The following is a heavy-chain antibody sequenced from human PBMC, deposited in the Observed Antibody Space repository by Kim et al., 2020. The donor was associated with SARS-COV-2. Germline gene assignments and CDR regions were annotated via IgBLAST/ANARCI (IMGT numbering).Heavy chain of an antibody. CDR3: TRGEGWTDY. V-gene: IGHV3-7*01. CDR2: INHLGSEK. Sequence: GGSLRLSCTASGFTFTWYWITWVRQAPGKGLEWVANINHLGSEKNYVDSVRGRFTISRDNAKNSVYLQMNNLRADDTAVYYCTRGEGWTDYWGQGTLVTVSS. CDR1: GFTFTWYW. J-gene: IGHJ4*02. D-gene: IGHD6-19*01.